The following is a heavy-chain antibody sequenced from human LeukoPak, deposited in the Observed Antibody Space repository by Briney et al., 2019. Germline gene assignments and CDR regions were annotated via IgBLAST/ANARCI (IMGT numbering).Heavy chain of an antibody. CDR2: INHNSGNT. CDR3: TRVPRESYSH. Sequence: ASVKVSCKASGYTFTSHDINWVRQATAQGLEWVGYINHNSGNTGYAQKFQGRVTLTRDTSINTAYMELTSLRSEDTAVYYCTRVPRESYSHWGQGTLVTVSS. J-gene: IGHJ4*02. D-gene: IGHD1-26*01. CDR1: GYTFTSHD. V-gene: IGHV1-8*01.